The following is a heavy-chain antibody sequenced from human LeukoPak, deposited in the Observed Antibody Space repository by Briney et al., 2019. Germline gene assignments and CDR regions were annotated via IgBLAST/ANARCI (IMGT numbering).Heavy chain of an antibody. D-gene: IGHD6-19*01. J-gene: IGHJ4*02. V-gene: IGHV4-38-2*02. Sequence: SETLSLTCTVSGYSISSGYYWGWIRQPPGKGLEWIGSIYHSGSTYYNPSLKSRVTISVDTSKNQFSLKLSSVTAADTAVYYCARDPAYSSGWSGGYFDYWGQGTLVTVSS. CDR3: ARDPAYSSGWSGGYFDY. CDR2: IYHSGST. CDR1: GYSISSGYY.